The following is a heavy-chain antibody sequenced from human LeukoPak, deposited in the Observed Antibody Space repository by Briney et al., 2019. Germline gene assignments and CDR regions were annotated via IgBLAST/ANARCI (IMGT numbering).Heavy chain of an antibody. J-gene: IGHJ3*02. CDR3: AREESLPVVRGNRYTAFDI. D-gene: IGHD3-10*01. CDR2: IYYSGST. Sequence: SETLSLTCTVSGGSISSYYWSWIRQPPGKGLEWIGYIYYSGSTNYNPSLKSRVTISVDTSKNQFSLKLSSVTAADTAVYYCAREESLPVVRGNRYTAFDIWGQGTMVTVSS. CDR1: GGSISSYY. V-gene: IGHV4-59*01.